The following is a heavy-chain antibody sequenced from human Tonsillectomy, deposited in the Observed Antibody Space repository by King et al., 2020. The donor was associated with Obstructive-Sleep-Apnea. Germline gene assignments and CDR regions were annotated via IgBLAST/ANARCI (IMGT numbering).Heavy chain of an antibody. CDR3: AKGASSASYLFHY. CDR2: IYHSGST. CDR1: GGSISSSNW. D-gene: IGHD1-26*01. Sequence: QLQLQESGPGLVKPLGTLSLTCAVSGGSISSSNWWSWVRQPPGKGLQWIGEIYHSGSTNYNPSLKSRVTISVDKSKNQFSLKLISVTAADTAVYYCAKGASSASYLFHYWGQGTLVTVSS. V-gene: IGHV4-4*02. J-gene: IGHJ4*02.